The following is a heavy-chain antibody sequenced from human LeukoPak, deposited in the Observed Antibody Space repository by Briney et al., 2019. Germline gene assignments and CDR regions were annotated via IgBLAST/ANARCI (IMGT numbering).Heavy chain of an antibody. CDR2: ISPSGSTI. J-gene: IGHJ4*02. CDR3: ARVAYSSSWSVEYYFDY. V-gene: IGHV3-11*04. CDR1: GFTFYDYF. D-gene: IGHD6-13*01. Sequence: GGSLRLSCAASGFTFYDYFMTWIRQSPGKGLEWVSYISPSGSTIYYAESVKGRFTVSRDNAKESLYLQINSLRAEDTATYYCARVAYSSSWSVEYYFDYWGQGTLVSVPS.